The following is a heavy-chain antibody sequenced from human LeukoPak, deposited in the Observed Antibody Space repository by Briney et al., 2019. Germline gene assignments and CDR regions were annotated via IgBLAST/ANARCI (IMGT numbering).Heavy chain of an antibody. J-gene: IGHJ6*03. CDR3: ARGGSYCSSTSCYHYYYYYYYMDV. V-gene: IGHV1-69*13. Sequence: GASVKVSCKASGGTFSSYAISWVRQAPGQGLEWMGGIIPIFGTANYAQKFQGRVTITADESTSTAYMELSSLRSEDTAVYYCARGGSYCSSTSCYHYYYYYYYMDVWGKGTTVTVSS. D-gene: IGHD2-2*01. CDR1: GGTFSSYA. CDR2: IIPIFGTA.